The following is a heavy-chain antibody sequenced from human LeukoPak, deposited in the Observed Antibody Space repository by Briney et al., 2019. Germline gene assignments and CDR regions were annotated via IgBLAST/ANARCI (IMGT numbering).Heavy chain of an antibody. CDR1: GGSISSSSYY. CDR3: ATSSGSYYLFDY. V-gene: IGHV4-39*07. D-gene: IGHD1-26*01. CDR2: IYYSGST. J-gene: IGHJ4*02. Sequence: SETLSLTCTVSGGSISSSSYYWGWIRQPPGKGLEWIGSIYYSGSTNYNPSLKSRVTISVDTSKNQFSLKLSSVTAADTAVYYCATSSGSYYLFDYWGQGTLVTVSS.